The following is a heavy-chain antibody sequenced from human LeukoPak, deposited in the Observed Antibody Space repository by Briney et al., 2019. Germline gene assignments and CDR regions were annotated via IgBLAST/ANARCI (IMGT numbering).Heavy chain of an antibody. D-gene: IGHD2-15*01. V-gene: IGHV1-2*02. J-gene: IGHJ6*02. CDR1: GYTFTGYY. Sequence: ASVKVSCKDSGYTFTGYYMHWVRQAPGQGLEWMGWINPNSGGTNYAQKFQGRVTMTRDTSISTAYMELSRLRSDDTAVYHCARDYRINYGMDVWGQGTTVTVSS. CDR2: INPNSGGT. CDR3: ARDYRINYGMDV.